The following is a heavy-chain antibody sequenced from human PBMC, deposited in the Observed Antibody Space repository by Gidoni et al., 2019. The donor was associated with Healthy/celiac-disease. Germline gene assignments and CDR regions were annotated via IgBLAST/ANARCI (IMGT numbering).Heavy chain of an antibody. V-gene: IGHV3-23*01. CDR1: GFTFCSYA. Sequence: EVQLLESGGGLVQPGGSLRLSCAASGFTFCSYALSWVRQAPGKGLAWVSAISGSGGSTYYADSVKGRFTISRDNSKNTLYLQMNSLRAEDTAVYYCAKYPQQWLVPPTYNWFDPWGQGTLVTVSS. J-gene: IGHJ5*02. CDR2: ISGSGGST. D-gene: IGHD6-19*01. CDR3: AKYPQQWLVPPTYNWFDP.